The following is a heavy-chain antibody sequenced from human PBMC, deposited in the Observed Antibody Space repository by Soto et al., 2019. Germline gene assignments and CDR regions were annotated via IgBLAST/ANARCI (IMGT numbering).Heavy chain of an antibody. D-gene: IGHD1-20*01. V-gene: IGHV5-10-1*01. Sequence: ESLKISCKGSEYSFTSYWISWVRQMPGKGLEWMGRIDPSDSYTNYSPSFQGHVTISADKSISTAYLQWSSLKASDTAMYYCARHGGWGYNWNPRPFDYWGQGTLVTVSS. CDR2: IDPSDSYT. J-gene: IGHJ4*02. CDR3: ARHGGWGYNWNPRPFDY. CDR1: EYSFTSYW.